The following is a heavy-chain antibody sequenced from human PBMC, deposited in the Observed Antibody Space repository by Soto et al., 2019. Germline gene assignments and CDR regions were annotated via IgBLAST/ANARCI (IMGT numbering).Heavy chain of an antibody. CDR1: GFTISDNY. D-gene: IGHD1-26*01. J-gene: IGHJ6*02. Sequence: EVQLEESGGSLIQPGGSLRLSCAASGFTISDNYMSWVHQAPGKGLEWVSVIYRGGGSAYYADSVKGRFTISRDNSKNTLYLHMISMRAEDTAVYYCARSSGSYPYYYYYGMDVWGQGTTVTVSS. CDR3: ARSSGSYPYYYYYGMDV. CDR2: IYRGGGSA. V-gene: IGHV3-53*01.